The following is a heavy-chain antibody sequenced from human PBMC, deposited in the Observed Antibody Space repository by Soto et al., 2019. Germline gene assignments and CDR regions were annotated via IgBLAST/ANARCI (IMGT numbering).Heavy chain of an antibody. V-gene: IGHV4-34*01. CDR1: GGSFSGYY. D-gene: IGHD3-10*01. CDR3: ARAKMVRGVQYDY. Sequence: SETLSLTCAVYGGSFSGYYWSWIRQPPGKGLEWIGEINHSGSTNYNPSLKSRVTISVDTSKNQFSLKLSSVTAADTAVYYCARAKMVRGVQYDYWGQGTLVTVSS. J-gene: IGHJ4*02. CDR2: INHSGST.